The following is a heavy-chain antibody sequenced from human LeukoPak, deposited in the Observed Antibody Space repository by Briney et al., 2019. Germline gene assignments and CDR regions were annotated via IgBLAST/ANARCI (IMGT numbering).Heavy chain of an antibody. J-gene: IGHJ4*02. D-gene: IGHD5-18*01. CDR1: GFTFSSYA. CDR3: ASVDTAMVTLAAAGTY. V-gene: IGHV3-30-3*01. CDR2: ISYDGSNK. Sequence: GGSLRLSCAASGFTFSSYAMHWVRQAPGKGLEWVAVISYDGSNKYYADSVKGRFTISRDNSKNTLYLQMNSLRAEDTAVYYCASVDTAMVTLAAAGTYWGQGTLVTVSS.